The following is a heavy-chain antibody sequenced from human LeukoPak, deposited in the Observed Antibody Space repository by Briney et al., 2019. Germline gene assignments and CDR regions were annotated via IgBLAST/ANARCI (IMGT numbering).Heavy chain of an antibody. J-gene: IGHJ4*02. V-gene: IGHV4-31*03. Sequence: PSQTLSLTRTVSGGSISSGGYYWSWIRQHPGKGLEWIGYIYYSGSTYYNPSLKSRVTISVDTSKNQFSLKLSPVTAADTAVYYCAGATEGYYFDYWGQGTLVTVSS. CDR1: GGSISSGGYY. CDR2: IYYSGST. CDR3: AGATEGYYFDY.